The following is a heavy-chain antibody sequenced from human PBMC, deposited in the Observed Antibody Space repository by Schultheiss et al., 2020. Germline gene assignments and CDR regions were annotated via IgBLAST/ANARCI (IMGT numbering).Heavy chain of an antibody. V-gene: IGHV4-31*01. CDR2: IYYSGST. Sequence: SQTLSLTCTVSGGSVSSGSYYWSWIRQPPGKGLEWIGYIYYSGSTYYNPSLKSLVTISVDTSKNQFSLKLSSVTAADTAVYYCARVYSSSWSYGMDVWGQGTTVTVSS. J-gene: IGHJ6*02. D-gene: IGHD6-13*01. CDR1: GGSVSSGSYY. CDR3: ARVYSSSWSYGMDV.